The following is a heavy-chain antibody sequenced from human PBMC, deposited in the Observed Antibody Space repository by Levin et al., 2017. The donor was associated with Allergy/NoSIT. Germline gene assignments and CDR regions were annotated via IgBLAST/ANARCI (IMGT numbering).Heavy chain of an antibody. CDR3: ARWVAAAGRFDY. CDR2: IYTSEST. J-gene: IGHJ4*02. Sequence: LSQTLSLTCTVSGGSISSGSYYWSWIRQPAGKGLEWIGRIYTSESTNYNPSLKSRVTISVDTSKNQFSLKLTSVTAADTAVYYCARWVAAAGRFDYWGQGTLVTVSS. D-gene: IGHD6-13*01. CDR1: GGSISSGSYY. V-gene: IGHV4-61*02.